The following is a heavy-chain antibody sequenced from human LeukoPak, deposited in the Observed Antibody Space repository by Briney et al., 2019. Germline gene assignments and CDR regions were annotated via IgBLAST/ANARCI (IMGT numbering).Heavy chain of an antibody. V-gene: IGHV3-74*01. J-gene: IGHJ5*02. Sequence: GGSLRLSCAASEFTFSSYWMHWVRQVPGKGLVWVSRINSDGSGTVYADSVKGRFTISRDNAKNTLYLQMNSLRAEDTAVYYCARDRYCSSTSCYSYWFDPWGQGTLVTVSS. D-gene: IGHD2-2*01. CDR1: EFTFSSYW. CDR3: ARDRYCSSTSCYSYWFDP. CDR2: INSDGSGT.